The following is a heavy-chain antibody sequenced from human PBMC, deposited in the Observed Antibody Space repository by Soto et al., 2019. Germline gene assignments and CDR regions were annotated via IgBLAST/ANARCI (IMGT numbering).Heavy chain of an antibody. CDR1: SGSISSSNW. D-gene: IGHD2-15*01. CDR2: VYHSGST. V-gene: IGHV4-4*02. CDR3: ARGVVVAATPALGYYYMDV. J-gene: IGHJ6*03. Sequence: SSETLSLTCAVSSGSISSSNWWRWVRQTPGKGLEWIGEVYHSGSTKYNPSLKSRVTISVDTSKNQFSLKLSSVTAADTAVYYCARGVVVAATPALGYYYMDVSGKGTTVTVSS.